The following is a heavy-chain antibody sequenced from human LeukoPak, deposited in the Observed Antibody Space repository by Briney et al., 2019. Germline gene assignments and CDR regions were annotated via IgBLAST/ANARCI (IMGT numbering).Heavy chain of an antibody. Sequence: PSETLSLTCTVSGGSISSGVYYWSWIRQPPGKGLEWIGEINHSGSTNYNPSLKSRVTISVDTSKNQFSLKLSSVTAADTAVYYCARAQGGYYRVDYWGQGTLVTVSS. V-gene: IGHV4-39*07. D-gene: IGHD3-3*01. CDR3: ARAQGGYYRVDY. CDR1: GGSISSGVYY. J-gene: IGHJ4*02. CDR2: INHSGST.